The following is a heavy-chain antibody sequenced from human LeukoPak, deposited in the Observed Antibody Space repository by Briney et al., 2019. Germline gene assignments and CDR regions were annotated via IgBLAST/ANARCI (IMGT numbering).Heavy chain of an antibody. Sequence: SETLSLTCTVSGGTISRSYWSWLRQPPGKGLEWIAYIDYSGSTNYNPSLKSRLTISLDASKNQFSLKLSSVTAADTAVYYCARDRRRDLLHAFDIWGQGTMVTVSS. D-gene: IGHD1-26*01. CDR2: IDYSGST. V-gene: IGHV4-59*01. J-gene: IGHJ3*02. CDR3: ARDRRRDLLHAFDI. CDR1: GGTISRSY.